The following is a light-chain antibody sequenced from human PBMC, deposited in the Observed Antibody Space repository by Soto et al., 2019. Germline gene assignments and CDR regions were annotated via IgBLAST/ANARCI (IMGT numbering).Light chain of an antibody. V-gene: IGLV1-40*01. CDR3: QPYDSSLSVV. CDR1: SSNIGAGYD. J-gene: IGLJ2*01. Sequence: QSVLTQPPSVSGAPGQRVTISCTGSSSNIGAGYDVHWYQQLPGTAPKLLIYGNSNRPSGVPDRFSGSKSGTPASLAITGLQAEDEADYYCQPYDSSLSVVFGGGTKLTVL. CDR2: GNS.